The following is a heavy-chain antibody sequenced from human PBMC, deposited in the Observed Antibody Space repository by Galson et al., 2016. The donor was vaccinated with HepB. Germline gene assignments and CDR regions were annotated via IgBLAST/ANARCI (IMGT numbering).Heavy chain of an antibody. CDR3: ARYVTDGAAWRSFDY. Sequence: ETLSLTCAVSGVSISSGNWWTWVRQTPGKGLEWLGEIYHSGTTNNNLSLISRVTMSVDRSNNQFSLKMTSVTAEDTAIYYCARYVTDGAAWRSFDYWGQGILVTVSS. CDR2: IYHSGTT. J-gene: IGHJ4*02. D-gene: IGHD5-24*01. CDR1: GVSISSGNW. V-gene: IGHV4-4*02.